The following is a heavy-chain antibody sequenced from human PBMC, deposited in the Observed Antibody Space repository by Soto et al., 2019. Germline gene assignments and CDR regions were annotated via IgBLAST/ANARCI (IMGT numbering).Heavy chain of an antibody. V-gene: IGHV1-3*01. CDR1: GYTFTSYA. CDR3: ARSIVLVTALHY. D-gene: IGHD2-8*02. J-gene: IGHJ4*02. Sequence: ASVKVSCKASGYTFTSYAMHWVRQAPGQRLEWMGWINAGNGNTKYSQKFQGRVTITRDTSASTAYMELSSLRSEDTAVYCCARSIVLVTALHYWCQATLVTVST. CDR2: INAGNGNT.